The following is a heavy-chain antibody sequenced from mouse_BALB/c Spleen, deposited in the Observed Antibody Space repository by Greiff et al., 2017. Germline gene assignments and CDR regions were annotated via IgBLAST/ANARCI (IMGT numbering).Heavy chain of an antibody. CDR2: IWSGGST. D-gene: IGHD2-14*01. CDR1: GFSLTSYG. CDR3: ATTYRNYAMDY. Sequence: VKLMESGPGLVQPSQSLSITCTVSGFSLTSYGVHWVRQSPGKGLEWLGVIWSGGSTDYNAAFISRLSISKDNSKSQVFFKMNSLQANDTAIYYCATTYRNYAMDYWGQGTSVTVSS. J-gene: IGHJ4*01. V-gene: IGHV2-2*02.